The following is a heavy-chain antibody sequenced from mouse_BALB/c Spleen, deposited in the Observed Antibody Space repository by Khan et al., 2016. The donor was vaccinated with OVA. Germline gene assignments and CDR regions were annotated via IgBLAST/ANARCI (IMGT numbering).Heavy chain of an antibody. D-gene: IGHD2-14*01. Sequence: QIQLVLSGPELKKPGETVQISCKASGFIFTNYGMNWVKQAPGKGFKWMGWINTYTGELTFANDFKGRFAFSLETSASTAYLQIKSLKNEETAIYFCARVGYNGTMDCWGQGTSVTVSS. CDR1: GFIFTNYG. J-gene: IGHJ4*01. V-gene: IGHV9-3-1*01. CDR3: ARVGYNGTMDC. CDR2: INTYTGEL.